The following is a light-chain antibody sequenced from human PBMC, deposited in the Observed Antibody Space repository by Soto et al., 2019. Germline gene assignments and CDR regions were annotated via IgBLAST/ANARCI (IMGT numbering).Light chain of an antibody. CDR1: QFLVYSDGNTY. CDR3: QQYSSSPIT. V-gene: IGKV2-30*01. J-gene: IGKJ5*01. Sequence: DVVMTQSPLSLPFTLLQPSSISCMSIQFLVYSDGNTYLNWFHQRPGQSPRRLLYKISNRDSWVPDRFSGGGSGTDFSLTISRLDPEDFAVYYCQQYSSSPITFGQGTRLEIK. CDR2: KIS.